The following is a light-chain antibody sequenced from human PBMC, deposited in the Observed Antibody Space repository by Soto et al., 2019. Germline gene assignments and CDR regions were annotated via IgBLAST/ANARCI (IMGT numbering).Light chain of an antibody. V-gene: IGLV1-44*01. CDR3: ATWDDKLRGVV. Sequence: QAVVTQPPSASGTPGQRVTISCSGSSSNIGATTVNWYQQFPGTAPKLVIYSNDQRPSGVPDRFSGSKSGTSASLAISGLQSDDEAEYYCATWDDKLRGVVFGGGTKVTVL. CDR1: SSNIGATT. CDR2: SND. J-gene: IGLJ2*01.